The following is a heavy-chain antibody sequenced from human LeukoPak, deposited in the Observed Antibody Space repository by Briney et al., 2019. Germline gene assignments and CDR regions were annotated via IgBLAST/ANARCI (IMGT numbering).Heavy chain of an antibody. V-gene: IGHV3-21*01. CDR2: ISSSSSYI. Sequence: GGSLRLSCAASGFTFSSYSMKWVRQAPGKGLEWVSSISSSSSYIYYADSVKGRFTISRDNAKNSLYLQMNSLRAEDTDVYYCAGLGSSYFDYWGQGTLVTVSS. CDR1: GFTFSSYS. J-gene: IGHJ4*02. D-gene: IGHD7-27*01. CDR3: AGLGSSYFDY.